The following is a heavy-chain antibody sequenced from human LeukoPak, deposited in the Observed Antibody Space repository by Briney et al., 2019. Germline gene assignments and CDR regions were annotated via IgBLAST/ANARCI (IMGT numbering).Heavy chain of an antibody. CDR1: GFTFSSYW. D-gene: IGHD3-10*01. Sequence: RGSLRLSCAASGFTFSSYWMSWVRQAPGKGLEWVANIKQDGSEKYYVDSVKGRFTISRDNAKNSLYLQMNSLRAEDTAVYYCARAGALWFGELYHYWGQGTLVTVSS. CDR3: ARAGALWFGELYHY. V-gene: IGHV3-7*01. J-gene: IGHJ4*02. CDR2: IKQDGSEK.